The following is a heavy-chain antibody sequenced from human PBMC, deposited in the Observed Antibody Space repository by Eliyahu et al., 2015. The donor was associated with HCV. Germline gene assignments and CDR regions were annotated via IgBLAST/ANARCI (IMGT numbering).Heavy chain of an antibody. J-gene: IGHJ4*02. CDR2: IYHTGST. V-gene: IGHV4-4*02. D-gene: IGHD6-13*01. Sequence: QVQLQESGPGLVKPSGTLSLTCAVSGGSISSSNWWSWVRQPPGKGLEWIGEIYHTGSTNYNPSLKSRVTISVHKSNNQFSLNLSSVTAADTAVYYCAREDTEQQLGMTYFDFWGQGTLVTVSS. CDR3: AREDTEQQLGMTYFDF. CDR1: GGSISSSNW.